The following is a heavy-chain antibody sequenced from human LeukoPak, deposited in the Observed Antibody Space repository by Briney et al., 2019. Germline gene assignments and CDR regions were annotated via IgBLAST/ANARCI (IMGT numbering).Heavy chain of an antibody. D-gene: IGHD3-22*01. CDR2: INSDGSST. CDR1: GFTFSSYW. V-gene: IGHV3-74*01. CDR3: AREPPYYYDSSGLDY. J-gene: IGHJ4*02. Sequence: GGSLRLSCAASGFTFSSYWMHRVRQAPGKGLVWVSRINSDGSSTSYADSVKGRFTISRDNAKNTLYLQMNSLRAEDTAVYYCAREPPYYYDSSGLDYWGQGTLVTVSS.